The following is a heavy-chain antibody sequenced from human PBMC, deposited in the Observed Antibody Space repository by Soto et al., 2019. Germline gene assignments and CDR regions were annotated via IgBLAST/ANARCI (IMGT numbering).Heavy chain of an antibody. V-gene: IGHV5-51*01. Sequence: PGESLKISCRTSGYKFTSFWIAWVRQMPGKGLEWMGIIFPSDSDTRYSPSFQGQVTISADRSTSTVFLQWASRKASDTAVYFCARKDKSGYFNWFDPWGQGTLVTVSS. D-gene: IGHD3-22*01. CDR2: IFPSDSDT. CDR1: GYKFTSFW. CDR3: ARKDKSGYFNWFDP. J-gene: IGHJ5*02.